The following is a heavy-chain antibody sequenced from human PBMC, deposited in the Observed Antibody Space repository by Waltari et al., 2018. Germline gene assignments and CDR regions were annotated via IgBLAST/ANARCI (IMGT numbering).Heavy chain of an antibody. Sequence: QVQLQESGPGLVKPSQTLSLTCTVSGGSISSGSYYWSWIRQPAGKGQEWIGRIYTSGSTHYHPSLKSTVTISVGTSKHQFSLKLSSVTAADTAVYYCARDQISLLMTTVTTSNWYFDLWGRGTLVTVSS. J-gene: IGHJ2*01. CDR3: ARDQISLLMTTVTTSNWYFDL. D-gene: IGHD4-4*01. CDR1: GGSISSGSYY. V-gene: IGHV4-61*02. CDR2: IYTSGST.